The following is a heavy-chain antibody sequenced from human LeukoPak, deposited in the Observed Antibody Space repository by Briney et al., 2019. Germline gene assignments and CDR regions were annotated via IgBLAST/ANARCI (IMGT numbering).Heavy chain of an antibody. CDR2: IYYSGST. V-gene: IGHV4-59*01. Sequence: SETLSLTCTVSGGSISSYYWSWIRQPPGKGLEWIGYIYYSGSTNYNPSLKIRVTISVDTYKNQFSLKLSSVTAADTAVYYCARVDVDSLKADYWGQGTLVTVSS. J-gene: IGHJ4*02. CDR1: GGSISSYY. CDR3: ARVDVDSLKADY. D-gene: IGHD5-12*01.